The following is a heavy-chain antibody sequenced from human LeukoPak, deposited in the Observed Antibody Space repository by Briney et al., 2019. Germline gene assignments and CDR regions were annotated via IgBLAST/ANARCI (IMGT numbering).Heavy chain of an antibody. CDR3: ARDRPDPSPEYSSSWYEAPDY. D-gene: IGHD6-13*01. Sequence: KPGGSLRLSCAASGFTFSDYYMSWIRQAPGKGLEWVSYISSSGSTIYYADSVKGRFTISRDNAKNSLYLQMNSLRAEDTAVYYCARDRPDPSPEYSSSWYEAPDYWGQGTLVTVSS. CDR2: ISSSGSTI. V-gene: IGHV3-11*04. CDR1: GFTFSDYY. J-gene: IGHJ4*02.